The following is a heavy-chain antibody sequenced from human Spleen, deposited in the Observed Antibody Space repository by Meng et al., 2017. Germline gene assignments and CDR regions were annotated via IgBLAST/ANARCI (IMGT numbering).Heavy chain of an antibody. Sequence: GESLKISCAACGFTFSSYDMHWVRQATGKGLEWVSAIGTAGDTYYPGSVKGQFTISRENAKNSLYLQMNSLRAGDTAVYYCARSPIDKYDLSALPLDYWGQGTLVTVSS. D-gene: IGHD3-22*01. V-gene: IGHV3-13*03. CDR1: GFTFSSYD. J-gene: IGHJ4*02. CDR2: IGTAGDT. CDR3: ARSPIDKYDLSALPLDY.